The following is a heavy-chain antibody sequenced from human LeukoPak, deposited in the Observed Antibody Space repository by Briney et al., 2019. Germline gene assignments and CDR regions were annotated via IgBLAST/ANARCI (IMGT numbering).Heavy chain of an antibody. Sequence: SSETLSLTCTVPGGSISSYYWSRSRPPPGKGLEWVGYIYATGRNNNNPSLNSRVTTSVDTSKNQFSLKRSSVTAADTAVYYCARVSSSWYYDRSGSNAFDIWGQGTMVTVSS. D-gene: IGHD3-22*01. CDR3: ARVSSSWYYDRSGSNAFDI. J-gene: IGHJ3*02. V-gene: IGHV4-59*01. CDR2: IYATGRN. CDR1: GGSISSYY.